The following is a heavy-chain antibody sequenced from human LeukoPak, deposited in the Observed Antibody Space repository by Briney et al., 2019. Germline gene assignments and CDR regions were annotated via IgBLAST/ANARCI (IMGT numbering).Heavy chain of an antibody. Sequence: SETLSLTCAVYGGSFSGYYWSWIRQLPGKGLEWIGEINHSGSTNYNPSLKSRVTISVDTSKNQFSLKLSSVTAADTAVYYCASRLLWFGEFPDYWGQGTLVTVSS. CDR2: INHSGST. V-gene: IGHV4-34*01. D-gene: IGHD3-10*01. CDR1: GGSFSGYY. J-gene: IGHJ4*02. CDR3: ASRLLWFGEFPDY.